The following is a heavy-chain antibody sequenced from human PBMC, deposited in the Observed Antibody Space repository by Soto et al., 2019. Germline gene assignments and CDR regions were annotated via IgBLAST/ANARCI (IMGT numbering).Heavy chain of an antibody. D-gene: IGHD3-22*01. Sequence: PSETLSLTCTVSGGSISSGNHFWAWIRQPPGKGLEGIGSIYYNGTTYFNPSLKSRVTMSVDTSKNQFSVRLRSVTAAGTAMYIFSFLPLGRSGYYYVVWGKATLVTVSS. V-gene: IGHV4-39*01. CDR1: GGSISSGNHF. J-gene: IGHJ4*02. CDR3: SFLPLGRSGYYYVV. CDR2: IYYNGTT.